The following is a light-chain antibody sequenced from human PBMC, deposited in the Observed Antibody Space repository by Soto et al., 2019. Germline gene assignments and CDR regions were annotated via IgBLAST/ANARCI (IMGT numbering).Light chain of an antibody. CDR2: AAS. Sequence: DIQMTQSPSSLSASVGDRVTSTCRASQGISNYLAWYQQKPGKVPKLLIYAASTLQSGVPSRFSGSGSGTDFTLTISSLQPEDVATYYCQKDNSAPPNTLGGGTKVEIK. J-gene: IGKJ4*01. CDR3: QKDNSAPPNT. CDR1: QGISNY. V-gene: IGKV1-27*01.